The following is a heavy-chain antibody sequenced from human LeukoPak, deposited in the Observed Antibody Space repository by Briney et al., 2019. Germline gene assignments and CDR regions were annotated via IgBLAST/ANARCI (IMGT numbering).Heavy chain of an antibody. CDR3: ARQIASAGTAGFDF. D-gene: IGHD6-13*01. J-gene: IGHJ4*01. CDR2: IYSTGST. CDR1: GGSISSYY. V-gene: IGHV4-4*07. Sequence: PETLSLTCTVSGGSISSYYWSWIRQPAGKGLEWIGRIYSTGSTNYNPSLKSRVTMSVDTSKNQLSLRLRSVTAADTAVYYCARQIASAGTAGFDFWGQGALVTVSS.